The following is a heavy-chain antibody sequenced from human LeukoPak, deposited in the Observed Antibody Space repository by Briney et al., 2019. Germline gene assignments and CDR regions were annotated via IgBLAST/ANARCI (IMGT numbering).Heavy chain of an antibody. V-gene: IGHV4-61*02. J-gene: IGHJ6*03. CDR1: GGSISSGSYY. CDR3: ARARYSSSSGVEHYYYYYYMDV. D-gene: IGHD6-6*01. Sequence: SQTLSLTCTVSGGSISSGSYYRSWIRQPAGKGLEWIGRIYTSGSTNYNPSLKSRVTISVDTSKNQFSLKLSSVTAADTAVYYCARARYSSSSGVEHYYYYYYMDVWGKGTTVTVSS. CDR2: IYTSGST.